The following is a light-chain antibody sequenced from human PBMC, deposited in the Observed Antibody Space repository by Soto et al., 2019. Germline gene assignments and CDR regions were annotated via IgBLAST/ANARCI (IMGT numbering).Light chain of an antibody. CDR2: WAS. CDR3: QQSYSTRPLT. Sequence: DIVMTQSPDSLAVSLGERATINCKSSQSVLYSSNNKNYLAWYQQKPGQPPKLLIYWASTRESGVPDRFSGSGSGTDFTLTISSLQPEDFATYYCQQSYSTRPLTFGGGTKVDI. CDR1: QSVLYSSNNKNY. J-gene: IGKJ4*01. V-gene: IGKV4-1*01.